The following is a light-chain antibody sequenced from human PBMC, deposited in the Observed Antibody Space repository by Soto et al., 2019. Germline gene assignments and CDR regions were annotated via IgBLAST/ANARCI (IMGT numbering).Light chain of an antibody. Sequence: QSALTQPASVSGSPGQSITISCTGTSSDIGDYNYVSWYQQYPGKAPKLMIYEVSHRPSGVSNRFSGSKSGNTASLTISGLQAEDEADYYCSSFTTSSPYVFGPGTKVTVL. V-gene: IGLV2-14*01. CDR1: SSDIGDYNY. J-gene: IGLJ1*01. CDR2: EVS. CDR3: SSFTTSSPYV.